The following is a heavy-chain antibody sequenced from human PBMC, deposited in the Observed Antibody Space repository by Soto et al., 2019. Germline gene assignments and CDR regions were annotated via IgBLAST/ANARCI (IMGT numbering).Heavy chain of an antibody. CDR3: ARDTRVRGYDSYGMDV. V-gene: IGHV4-31*03. CDR2: IYYSGST. J-gene: IGHJ6*02. CDR1: GGSISSGGCC. D-gene: IGHD3-10*01. Sequence: TSETLSLTCTVSGGSISSGGCCWSWIRQHPGKGLEWIGYIYYSGSTYYNPSLKSRVTISVDTSKNQFSLKLSSVTAADTAVYYCARDTRVRGYDSYGMDVWGEGTTVSGSS.